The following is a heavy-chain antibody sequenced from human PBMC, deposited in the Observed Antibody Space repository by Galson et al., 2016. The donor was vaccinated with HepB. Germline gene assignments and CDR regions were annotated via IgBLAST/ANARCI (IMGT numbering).Heavy chain of an antibody. CDR1: GGSISSYY. V-gene: IGHV4-59*01. D-gene: IGHD4-23*01. CDR3: ARSYGGYAFGI. J-gene: IGHJ3*02. Sequence: ETLSLTCTVSGGSISSYYWSWIRQPPGKGLEWIAYIYYSGTTNYNPSLKSRVTISVDTSKSQFSLKVTSVTAADTAVYYCARSYGGYAFGIWGQGTMVTVSS. CDR2: IYYSGTT.